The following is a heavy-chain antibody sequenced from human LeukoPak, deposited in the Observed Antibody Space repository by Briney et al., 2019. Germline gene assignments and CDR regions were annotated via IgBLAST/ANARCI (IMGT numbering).Heavy chain of an antibody. D-gene: IGHD6-19*01. J-gene: IGHJ4*02. V-gene: IGHV3-21*01. CDR2: ISSSSSYI. Sequence: GGSLRLSCAASGFTFSSYAMNWVRQAPGKGLEWVSSISSSSSYIYYADSVKGRFTISRDNAKNSLYLQMNSLRAEDTAVYYCAREIYSSGWSREYYFGYWGQGTLVTVSS. CDR3: AREIYSSGWSREYYFGY. CDR1: GFTFSSYA.